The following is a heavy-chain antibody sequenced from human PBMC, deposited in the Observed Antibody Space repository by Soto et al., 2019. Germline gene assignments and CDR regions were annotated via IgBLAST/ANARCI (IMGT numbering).Heavy chain of an antibody. J-gene: IGHJ3*02. D-gene: IGHD6-19*01. Sequence: GGSLRLSCAASGFTFSSYSMNWVRQAPGKGLEWVSSISSSSSYIYYADSVKGRFTISRDNAKNSLYLQMNSLRAEDTAVYYCARGGVAGTWLDDAFDIWGQGTMVTVSS. V-gene: IGHV3-21*01. CDR2: ISSSSSYI. CDR3: ARGGVAGTWLDDAFDI. CDR1: GFTFSSYS.